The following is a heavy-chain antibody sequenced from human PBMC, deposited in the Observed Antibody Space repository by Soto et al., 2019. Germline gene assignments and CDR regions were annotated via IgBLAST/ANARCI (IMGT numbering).Heavy chain of an antibody. D-gene: IGHD3-22*01. Sequence: SVKVSCKTSGYRFNDFYMHWVRQAPGQGLEWLGWINPNNGDTNYAQNFHGRVTLTGDTSINTTYMQLSSLASGDTAIYYCARDLRGYSNWFHPWGQGPLVSFSS. CDR3: ARDLRGYSNWFHP. CDR1: GYRFNDFY. CDR2: INPNNGDT. J-gene: IGHJ5*02. V-gene: IGHV1-2*02.